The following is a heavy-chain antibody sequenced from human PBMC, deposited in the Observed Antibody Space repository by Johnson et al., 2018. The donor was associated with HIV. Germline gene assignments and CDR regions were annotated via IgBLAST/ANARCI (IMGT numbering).Heavy chain of an antibody. CDR1: EFSVSGNS. CDR3: ARRLWFRNLYDAFDI. D-gene: IGHD3-10*01. Sequence: EVHLVESGGGLLRPGESLILSCAASEFSVSGNSMTWVRQAPGKGLEWVSVIHGGGSIYYEDSVKGRFTIPRDTAKNTLYLQMNNLRPEDTALYYCARRLWFRNLYDAFDIWGQGTMVTVSS. CDR2: IHGGGSI. J-gene: IGHJ3*02. V-gene: IGHV3-66*02.